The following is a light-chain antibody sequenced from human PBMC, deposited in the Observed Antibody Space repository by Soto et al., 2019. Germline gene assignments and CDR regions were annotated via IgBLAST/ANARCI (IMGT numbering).Light chain of an antibody. J-gene: IGKJ4*01. CDR3: QQANSLPLT. CDR2: AAS. Sequence: DIQMTQSPSSLSASVGYRVTITCRASQGFSNYLAWYQQRPGNAPKLLIYAASTLQSGVPSRFSGSGSGTDFTLTISSLQPEDFATYYCQQANSLPLTFGGGTKVDIK. CDR1: QGFSNY. V-gene: IGKV1-27*01.